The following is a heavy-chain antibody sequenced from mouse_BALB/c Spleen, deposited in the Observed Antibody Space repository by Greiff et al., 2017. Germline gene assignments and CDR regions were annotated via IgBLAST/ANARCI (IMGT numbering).Heavy chain of an antibody. D-gene: IGHD1-1*01. CDR2: IWAGGST. J-gene: IGHJ3*01. CDR1: GFSLTSYG. Sequence: VMLVESGPGLVAPSQSLSITCTVSGFSLTSYGVHWVRQPPGKGLEWLGVIWAGGSTNYNSALMSRLSISKDNSKSQVFLKMNSLQTDDTAMYYCARDRYDSSPAWFAYWGQGTLVTVSA. CDR3: ARDRYDSSPAWFAY. V-gene: IGHV2-9*02.